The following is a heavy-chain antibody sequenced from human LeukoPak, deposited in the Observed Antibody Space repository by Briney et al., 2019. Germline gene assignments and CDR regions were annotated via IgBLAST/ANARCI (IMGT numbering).Heavy chain of an antibody. D-gene: IGHD6-19*01. J-gene: IGHJ4*02. CDR3: ARVFGSGWSHYYFGY. V-gene: IGHV1-69*04. Sequence: SVKVSCKASGGTFSSYAISWVRQAPGQGLEWMGRIIPILGIANYAQKFQGRVTITADKSTSTAYMELSSLRSEDTAVYYCARVFGSGWSHYYFGYWGQGTLVTVSS. CDR1: GGTFSSYA. CDR2: IIPILGIA.